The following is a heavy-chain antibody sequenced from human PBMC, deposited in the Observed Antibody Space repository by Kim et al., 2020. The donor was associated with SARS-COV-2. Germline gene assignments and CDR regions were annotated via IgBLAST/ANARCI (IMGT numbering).Heavy chain of an antibody. D-gene: IGHD3-9*01. J-gene: IGHJ4*02. Sequence: GGSLRLSCAASGFTFSSYAMSWVRQAPGKGLEWVSAISGSGGSTYYTDSVKGRFTISRDNSKNTLYMQMNSLRAEDTAVYYCAKDGGYFDWLLSPSGSFDYWGQGTLVTVSS. V-gene: IGHV3-23*01. CDR1: GFTFSSYA. CDR3: AKDGGYFDWLLSPSGSFDY. CDR2: ISGSGGST.